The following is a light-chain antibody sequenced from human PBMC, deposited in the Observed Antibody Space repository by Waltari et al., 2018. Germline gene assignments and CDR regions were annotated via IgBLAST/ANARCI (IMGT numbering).Light chain of an antibody. Sequence: DIQMTQSPSTLSASVGDTVIISCRASQSITTSLAWYQQKPGKAPDVLIYGASNLESGVPSRFSGSGSGTEFTLTISSLQPDDFATYYCQQYKSYKTFDQGTRVEIK. CDR1: QSITTS. CDR2: GAS. J-gene: IGKJ1*01. CDR3: QQYKSYKT. V-gene: IGKV1-5*03.